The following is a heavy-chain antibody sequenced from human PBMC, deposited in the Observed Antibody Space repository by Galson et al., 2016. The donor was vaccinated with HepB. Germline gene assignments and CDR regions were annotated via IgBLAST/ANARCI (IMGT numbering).Heavy chain of an antibody. CDR2: IKQDGSEK. J-gene: IGHJ4*02. Sequence: SLRLSCAASGFTFSSYWMSWVRQAPGKGLEWVANIKQDGSEKYYVDSVKGRFTISRDNAKNSLYLQMNSLRAEDTAVYYCARGRDGYNYAHFPYDYWGQGTLVTVSS. CDR3: ARGRDGYNYAHFPYDY. V-gene: IGHV3-7*01. CDR1: GFTFSSYW. D-gene: IGHD5-24*01.